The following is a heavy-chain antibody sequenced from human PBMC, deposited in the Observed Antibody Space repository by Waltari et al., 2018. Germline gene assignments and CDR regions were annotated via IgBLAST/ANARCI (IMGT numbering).Heavy chain of an antibody. D-gene: IGHD2-15*01. CDR1: GYSLSNNYY. CDR3: ARGGYHPANFDF. V-gene: IGHV4-38-2*01. J-gene: IGHJ4*02. CDR2: IHHTGTT. Sequence: QMHLQESGPGLVKPSETLSLTCALSGYSLSNNYYWAWIRQSPEKGLEWMGAIHHTGTTYYNPSLNSRITMSVDTPNNQFSLKLNSVTAADTAVYYCARGGYHPANFDFWGQGILVTVSS.